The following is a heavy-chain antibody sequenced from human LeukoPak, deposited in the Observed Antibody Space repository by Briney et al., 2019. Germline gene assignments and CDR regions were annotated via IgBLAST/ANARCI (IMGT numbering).Heavy chain of an antibody. CDR3: AKDDREVVVTYFDY. CDR2: ISGSGGST. D-gene: IGHD3-22*01. J-gene: IGHJ4*02. CDR1: GFIFSGYA. V-gene: IGHV3-23*01. Sequence: GGSLRLSCAASGFIFSGYAMSWVRQAPGKGLEWVSAISGSGGSTYYPDSVKGRFTISRDNSKNTLYLQMNSLRAEDTAVYYCAKDDREVVVTYFDYWGQGTLVTVSS.